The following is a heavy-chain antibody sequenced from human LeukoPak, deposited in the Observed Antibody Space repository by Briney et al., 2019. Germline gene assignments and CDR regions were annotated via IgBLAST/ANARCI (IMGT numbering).Heavy chain of an antibody. V-gene: IGHV3-23*01. J-gene: IGHJ4*02. D-gene: IGHD6-19*01. CDR3: TKDRPGSFDY. CDR2: ISGNGDST. Sequence: PGGSLRLSCAASGFTFSSYAMSWVRQAPGKGLEWVSFISGNGDSTYYPDSVEGRFTVSRDNSKNTLYLQMNSLRPGDTAVYYCTKDRPGSFDYWGQGAPVTVSS. CDR1: GFTFSSYA.